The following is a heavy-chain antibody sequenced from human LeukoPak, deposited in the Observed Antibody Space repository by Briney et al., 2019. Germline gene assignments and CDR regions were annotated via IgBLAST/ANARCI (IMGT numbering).Heavy chain of an antibody. D-gene: IGHD6-19*01. CDR2: IYSAGNT. CDR1: GFTVSSNY. J-gene: IGHJ4*02. V-gene: IGHV3-53*04. CDR3: ARGGTPGYSSGRIDY. Sequence: GGSLRLSCVASGFTVSSNYMSWVRQAPGKGIEWDSVIYSAGNTYYADSVKGRFTISRHNSENTLYLHMNSLRVEDTAVYFCARGGTPGYSSGRIDYWGQGTLVTVSS.